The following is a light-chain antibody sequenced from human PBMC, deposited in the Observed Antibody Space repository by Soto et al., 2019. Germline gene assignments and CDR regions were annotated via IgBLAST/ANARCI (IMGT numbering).Light chain of an antibody. V-gene: IGKV1-5*01. CDR2: DAS. Sequence: DIQSTQSPSTLSSSVGDRVTITCRASQSISRGLAWYQQKPGKAPNLLIYDASTLESGVPSRFSGSESGTEFTLTISSLQPDDFATYYCQQYHSYPITFGQGTRLEIK. CDR1: QSISRG. J-gene: IGKJ5*01. CDR3: QQYHSYPIT.